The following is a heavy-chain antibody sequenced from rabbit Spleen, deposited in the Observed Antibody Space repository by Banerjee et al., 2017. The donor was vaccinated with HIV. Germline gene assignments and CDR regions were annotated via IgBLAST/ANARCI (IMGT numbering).Heavy chain of an antibody. J-gene: IGHJ4*01. Sequence: QSLQESGGGLVKPGASLTLTCKVSGFSFGDRDVMCWVRQAPGKGLEWIACINTATGKAVYATWAKGRFTISRTSSTTVTLRMTSLTAADRAAYFCARDLVGVIGWNFYLWGPGTLVTVS. CDR3: ARDLVGVIGWNFYL. CDR1: GFSFGDRDV. CDR2: INTATGKA. V-gene: IGHV1S40*01. D-gene: IGHD1-1*01.